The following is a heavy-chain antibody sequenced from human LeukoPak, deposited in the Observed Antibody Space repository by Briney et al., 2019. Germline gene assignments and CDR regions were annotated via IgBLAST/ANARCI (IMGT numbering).Heavy chain of an antibody. CDR1: GGPVSDYY. CDR3: ARLIYDSSGYYPDAFDI. V-gene: IGHV4-59*02. CDR2: IYYSGST. D-gene: IGHD3-22*01. J-gene: IGHJ3*02. Sequence: SETLSLTCTVSGGPVSDYYWGWIRQPPGKGLEWIGCIYYSGSTTYNPSRKSRVTISADTSKNQFSLKLSSVTAADTAVYYCARLIYDSSGYYPDAFDIWGQGTMVTASS.